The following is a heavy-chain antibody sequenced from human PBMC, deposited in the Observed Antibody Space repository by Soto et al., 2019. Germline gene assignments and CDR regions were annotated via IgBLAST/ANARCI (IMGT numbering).Heavy chain of an antibody. CDR2: IYHSGSA. Sequence: ASETLSLTCTVSGGSVNSDSHYWSWIRQPPGKGLEWIACIYHSGSANYNPSLKSRVTISVDTSKNQFSLKLSSVTAADTAVYYCARNQMATIPDYWGQGTLVTVSS. D-gene: IGHD5-12*01. V-gene: IGHV4-61*01. J-gene: IGHJ4*02. CDR1: GGSVNSDSHY. CDR3: ARNQMATIPDY.